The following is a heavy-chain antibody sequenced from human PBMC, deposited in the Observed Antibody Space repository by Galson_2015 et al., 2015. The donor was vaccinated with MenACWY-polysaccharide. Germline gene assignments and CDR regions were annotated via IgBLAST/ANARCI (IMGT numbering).Heavy chain of an antibody. D-gene: IGHD6-6*01. CDR2: MIPDSGAT. J-gene: IGHJ3*02. CDR1: GFSFTSYD. Sequence: VKVSCKASGFSFTSYDVHWVRQAPGQGLEWLGWMIPDSGATGYVQTFRGRVTMTRSTSIRTAYLQLSSLTFEDTAVYYCARGGTYSSSSLNAFDMWGQGTLVIVSS. CDR3: ARGGTYSSSSLNAFDM. V-gene: IGHV1-8*01.